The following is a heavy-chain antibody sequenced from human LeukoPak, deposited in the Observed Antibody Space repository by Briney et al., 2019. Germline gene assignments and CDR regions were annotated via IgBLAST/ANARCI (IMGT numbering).Heavy chain of an antibody. Sequence: PSETLSLTCTVSGGSISSYYWSWIRQPPGKGLEWIGYIYYSASTNYNPPLKSRVTISVDTSKNQFSLKLSSVTAADTAVYYCARGVDPMVRGKGLDYWAQRTLVTVSS. D-gene: IGHD3-10*01. V-gene: IGHV4-59*12. CDR2: IYYSAST. CDR1: GGSISSYY. CDR3: ARGVDPMVRGKGLDY. J-gene: IGHJ4*02.